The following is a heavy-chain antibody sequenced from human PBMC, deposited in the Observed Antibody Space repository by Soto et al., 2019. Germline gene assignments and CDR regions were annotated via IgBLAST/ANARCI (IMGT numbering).Heavy chain of an antibody. J-gene: IGHJ4*02. V-gene: IGHV4-30-2*01. CDR2: IYHSGGP. Sequence: QLQLQESGSGLVKPSQTLSLTCAVSGDSISSGVYSWNWIRQPPGKGLEWIGYIYHSGGPDYNPSLKSRVTITVDSYDNPFSLNLTSVTAADTAVYYCARNSRSGYYLEYWGQGILVTVSS. CDR1: GDSISSGVYS. D-gene: IGHD3-22*01. CDR3: ARNSRSGYYLEY.